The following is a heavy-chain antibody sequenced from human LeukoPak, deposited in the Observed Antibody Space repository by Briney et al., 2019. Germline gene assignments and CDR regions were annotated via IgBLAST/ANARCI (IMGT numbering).Heavy chain of an antibody. CDR2: ISGSGGST. J-gene: IGHJ5*02. Sequence: GGSLILSCAASGFTFGTYAMSWVCQAPGKGLEWISAISGSGGSTYYADSVKGRFTISRDNSKNTLYLQMNSLRAEDTAVYYCAKIPYSSGWVQNWFDPWGQGTLVTVSS. CDR3: AKIPYSSGWVQNWFDP. CDR1: GFTFGTYA. V-gene: IGHV3-23*01. D-gene: IGHD6-19*01.